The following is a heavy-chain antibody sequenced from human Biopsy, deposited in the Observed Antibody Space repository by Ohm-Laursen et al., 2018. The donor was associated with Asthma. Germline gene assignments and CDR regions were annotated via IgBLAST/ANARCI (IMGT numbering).Heavy chain of an antibody. CDR1: GFTFDDYA. D-gene: IGHD6-13*01. Sequence: SLRLSCTASGFTFDDYAMHWVRQAPGKGLEWVSGVSWNSGSMDYADSVKGRFTISRDNAKNSLYLQMNSLRGADTALYYCVKDIRLQLWGFDSWGQGTLVTVSS. J-gene: IGHJ4*02. CDR3: VKDIRLQLWGFDS. CDR2: VSWNSGSM. V-gene: IGHV3-9*01.